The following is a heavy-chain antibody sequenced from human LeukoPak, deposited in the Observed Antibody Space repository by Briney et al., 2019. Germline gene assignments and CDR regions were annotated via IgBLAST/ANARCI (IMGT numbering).Heavy chain of an antibody. CDR3: ARDGPYDSSGYYYSTPFDY. CDR1: GGTFSSYA. Sequence: SVKVSCKASGGTFSSYAISWVRQAPGQGLEWMGRIIPIFGTANCAQKFQGRVTITADESTSTAYMELSSLRSEDTAVYYCARDGPYDSSGYYYSTPFDYWGQGTLVTVSS. V-gene: IGHV1-69*13. J-gene: IGHJ4*02. D-gene: IGHD3-22*01. CDR2: IIPIFGTA.